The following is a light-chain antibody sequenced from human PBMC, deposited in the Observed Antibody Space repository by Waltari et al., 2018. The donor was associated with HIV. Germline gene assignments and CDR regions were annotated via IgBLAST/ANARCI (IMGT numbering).Light chain of an antibody. CDR3: MIWHSSAWV. CDR2: YKSDSDK. CDR1: SVITVGLFR. Sequence: QAVLTQPASLSASPGASASLTCTLRSVITVGLFRIYWSKQKSGCPPQYLLRYKSDSDKQLGSGVPSRFSGSKDASANAGILLISGLQSEDEADYYCMIWHSSAWVFGGGTKLTVL. V-gene: IGLV5-45*01. J-gene: IGLJ2*01.